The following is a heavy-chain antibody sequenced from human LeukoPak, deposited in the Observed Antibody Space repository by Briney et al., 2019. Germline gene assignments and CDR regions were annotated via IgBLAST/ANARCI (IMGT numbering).Heavy chain of an antibody. D-gene: IGHD3-22*01. CDR2: INHSGST. CDR3: ARVYDSSGFEPIGGNYYYMDV. Sequence: SETLSLTCAVYGGCFGGYYWSWIRQPPGKGLEWIGEINHSGSTNYNPSLKSRVTISVDTSKNQFSLKLSSVTAADTAVYYCARVYDSSGFEPIGGNYYYMDVWGKGTTVTISS. J-gene: IGHJ6*03. CDR1: GGCFGGYY. V-gene: IGHV4-34*01.